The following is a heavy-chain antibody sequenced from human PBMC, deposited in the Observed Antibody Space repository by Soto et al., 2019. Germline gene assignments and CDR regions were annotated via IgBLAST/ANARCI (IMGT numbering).Heavy chain of an antibody. D-gene: IGHD3-10*01. Sequence: QVQLQESGPGLVKPSQTLSLTCTVSGGSISSGGYYWSWIRQHPGKGLEWIGYIYYSGSTYYNPSLKSRVTISGDTSKNQFSLKLSSVTAADTAVYYCARDWATVGYYYGSGSYYNDVHNWFDPWGQGTLVTVSS. CDR2: IYYSGST. CDR3: ARDWATVGYYYGSGSYYNDVHNWFDP. J-gene: IGHJ5*02. CDR1: GGSISSGGYY. V-gene: IGHV4-31*03.